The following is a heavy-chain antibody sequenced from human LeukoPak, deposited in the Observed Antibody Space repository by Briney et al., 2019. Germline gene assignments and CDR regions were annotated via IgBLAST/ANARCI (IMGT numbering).Heavy chain of an antibody. CDR1: GGTFSSYA. J-gene: IGHJ4*02. V-gene: IGHV1-18*01. CDR3: AREGPYYYDSSGYPDY. CDR2: ISAYNGNT. D-gene: IGHD3-22*01. Sequence: GASVKVSCKASGGTFSSYAISWVRQAPGQGLEWMGWISAYNGNTNYAQKLQGRVTMTTDTSTSTAYMELRSLRSDDTAVYYCAREGPYYYDSSGYPDYWGQGTLVTVSS.